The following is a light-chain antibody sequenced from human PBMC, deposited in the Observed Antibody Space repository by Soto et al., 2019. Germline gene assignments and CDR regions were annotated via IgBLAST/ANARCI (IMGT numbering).Light chain of an antibody. V-gene: IGKV3-20*01. Sequence: EIVMTQSPATLSVSPGERATLSCRASQSLTNSFIAWYQQRPGQAPRLLIYDTSSRASGIPDRFSGSGSGTDFTLTISRLETEDFAVFYCQQYGSTPRTFGQGTKVDIK. CDR3: QQYGSTPRT. CDR2: DTS. CDR1: QSLTNSF. J-gene: IGKJ1*01.